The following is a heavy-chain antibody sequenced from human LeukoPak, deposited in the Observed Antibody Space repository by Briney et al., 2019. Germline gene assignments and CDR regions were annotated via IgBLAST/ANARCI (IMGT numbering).Heavy chain of an antibody. V-gene: IGHV3-23*01. J-gene: IGHJ4*02. D-gene: IGHD6-19*01. CDR1: GXXFSSXA. Sequence: RLSCVXSGXXFSSXAMSWVRRAPGXGLEXXXXISGSGGSTYYADSVKGRFTISRDNSKNTLFLQMNSLRAEDTAVYYCAKETYSSGWYPYFDYWGQGTLVTVSS. CDR2: ISGSGGST. CDR3: AKETYSSGWYPYFDY.